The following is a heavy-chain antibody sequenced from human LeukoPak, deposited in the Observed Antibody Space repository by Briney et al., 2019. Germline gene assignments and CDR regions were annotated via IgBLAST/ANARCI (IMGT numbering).Heavy chain of an antibody. CDR2: IYPGDSDT. V-gene: IGHV5-51*01. CDR1: GYNFTNYW. J-gene: IGHJ4*02. Sequence: GESLKISCKGSGYNFTNYWIGWVRQMPGEGLEWMGIIYPGDSDTRYSPSFQGQVTISADKSISTAYLQWSSLKASDTAMYYCASGFGYSGSYHYFDYWGQGTLVTVSS. CDR3: ASGFGYSGSYHYFDY. D-gene: IGHD1-26*01.